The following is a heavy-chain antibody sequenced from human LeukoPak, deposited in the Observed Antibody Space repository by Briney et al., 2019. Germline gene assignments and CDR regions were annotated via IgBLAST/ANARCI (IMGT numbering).Heavy chain of an antibody. Sequence: SETLSHTCTVSGGSISSGDYYWSWIRQPPGKGLEWIGYIYYSGSTYYNPSLKSRVTISVDTSKNQFSLKLSSVTAADTAVYYCARNSSPFGVLIYFDYWGQGTLVTVSS. CDR3: ARNSSPFGVLIYFDY. J-gene: IGHJ4*02. D-gene: IGHD3-16*01. CDR1: GGSISSGDYY. CDR2: IYYSGST. V-gene: IGHV4-30-4*01.